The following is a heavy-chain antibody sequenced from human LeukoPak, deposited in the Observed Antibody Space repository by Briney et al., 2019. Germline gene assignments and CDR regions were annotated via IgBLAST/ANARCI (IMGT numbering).Heavy chain of an antibody. D-gene: IGHD6-13*01. V-gene: IGHV3-21*01. CDR3: ASLYSSSWYEVAFDI. CDR2: ISSSSSYI. Sequence: PGGSLRLSCAASGFTFSSYSMNWVRQAPGKGLEWVSSISSSSSYIYYADSVKGRFTISRDNAKNSLYLQMNSLRAEDTAVYYCASLYSSSWYEVAFDIWGQGTMVTVSS. J-gene: IGHJ3*02. CDR1: GFTFSSYS.